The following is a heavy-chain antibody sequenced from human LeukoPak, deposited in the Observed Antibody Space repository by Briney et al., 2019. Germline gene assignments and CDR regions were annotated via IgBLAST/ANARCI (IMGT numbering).Heavy chain of an antibody. Sequence: ASVKVSCKVSGYTLTELSMHWVRQAPGKGLEWMGGSDPEDGETIYAQKFQGRVTMTEDTSTDTAYMELSSLRSEDTAVYYCATVGYFSGSGWYDVWGKGTTVTVSS. CDR2: SDPEDGET. CDR1: GYTLTELS. J-gene: IGHJ6*04. D-gene: IGHD6-19*01. V-gene: IGHV1-24*01. CDR3: ATVGYFSGSGWYDV.